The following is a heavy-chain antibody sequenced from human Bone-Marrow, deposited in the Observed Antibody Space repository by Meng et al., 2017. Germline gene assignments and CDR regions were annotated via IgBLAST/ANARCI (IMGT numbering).Heavy chain of an antibody. CDR3: ARDSVMALTMVRGVATHWYFDL. CDR2: ISAYNGNT. D-gene: IGHD3-10*01. V-gene: IGHV1-18*01. CDR1: GYTFTSYG. Sequence: ASVKVSCKASGYTFTSYGISWVRQAPGQGLEWMGWISAYNGNTNYAQKLQGRVSMTTDTPTSTAYMELRSLRSDDTAVYYCARDSVMALTMVRGVATHWYFDLWGRGTLVTVSS. J-gene: IGHJ2*01.